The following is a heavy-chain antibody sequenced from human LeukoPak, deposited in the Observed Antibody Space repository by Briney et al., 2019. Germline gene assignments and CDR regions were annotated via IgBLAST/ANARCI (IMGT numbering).Heavy chain of an antibody. CDR3: ARGSRYYDSSGYYPGTVDAFDI. CDR2: ISSSSSTI. Sequence: PGGPLRLSCAASGFTFSSYSMNWVRQAPGKGLEWVSYISSSSSTIYYADSVKGRFTISRDNAKNSLYLQMNSLRAEDTAVYYCARGSRYYDSSGYYPGTVDAFDIWGQGTMVTVSS. D-gene: IGHD3-22*01. J-gene: IGHJ3*02. V-gene: IGHV3-48*01. CDR1: GFTFSSYS.